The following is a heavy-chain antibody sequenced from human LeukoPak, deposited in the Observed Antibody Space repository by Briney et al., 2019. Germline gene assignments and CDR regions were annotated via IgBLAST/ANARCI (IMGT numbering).Heavy chain of an antibody. D-gene: IGHD3-10*01. CDR3: ARRNVLLWFGEVEAFDI. Sequence: GASVRVSCKASGYTFTSYGISWVRQAPGQGLEWMGWIRAYNGNTNYAQTLQGRVTMTTDTSTSTDYMEMRSLRSDDTAVYYCARRNVLLWFGEVEAFDIWGQGTMVTVSS. CDR1: GYTFTSYG. V-gene: IGHV1-18*01. CDR2: IRAYNGNT. J-gene: IGHJ3*02.